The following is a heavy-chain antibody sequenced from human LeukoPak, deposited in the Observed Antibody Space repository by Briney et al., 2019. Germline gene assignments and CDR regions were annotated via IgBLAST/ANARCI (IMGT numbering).Heavy chain of an antibody. V-gene: IGHV1-46*01. CDR1: GYTFTGYY. Sequence: ASVKVSCKASGYTFTGYYMHWVRQAPGQGLEWMGIINPSGGSTSYAQKFQGRVTMTRDMSTSTVYMELSSLRSEDTAVYYCARGGRNDYVSNAEYFQHWGQGTLVTVSS. J-gene: IGHJ1*01. CDR3: ARGGRNDYVSNAEYFQH. CDR2: INPSGGST. D-gene: IGHD3-16*01.